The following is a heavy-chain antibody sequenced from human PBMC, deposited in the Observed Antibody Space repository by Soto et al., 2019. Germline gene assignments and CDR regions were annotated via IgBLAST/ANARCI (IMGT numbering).Heavy chain of an antibody. CDR2: ISYSGST. Sequence: PSETLSLTCSVSGDSMNNGDYFWTWIRQTPGKGLQWIGYISYSGSTFYNPSLKTRLAMSVDTSKNQFSVRLRSVTAADTAVYYCAIDRAHFYESSGRLDLWGQGMLVTVSS. J-gene: IGHJ1*01. D-gene: IGHD3-22*01. CDR1: GDSMNNGDYF. CDR3: AIDRAHFYESSGRLDL. V-gene: IGHV4-30-4*01.